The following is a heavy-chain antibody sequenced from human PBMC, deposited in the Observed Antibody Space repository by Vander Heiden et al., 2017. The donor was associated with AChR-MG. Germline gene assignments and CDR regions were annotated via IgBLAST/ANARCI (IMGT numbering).Heavy chain of an antibody. CDR1: GFSLSNARMG. CDR2: IFSNDEK. V-gene: IGHV2-26*01. J-gene: IGHJ6*02. CDR3: ARMSSWYGYYYYGMDV. Sequence: QVTLKESGPVLVKPTETLTLTCPVSGFSLSNARMGVSWIRQPPGKALEWLAHIFSNDEKSDSTSLKSRLTISKDTTKSQVVLTMTNMDPVDTATYYCARMSSWYGYYYYGMDVWGQGTTVTVSS. D-gene: IGHD6-13*01.